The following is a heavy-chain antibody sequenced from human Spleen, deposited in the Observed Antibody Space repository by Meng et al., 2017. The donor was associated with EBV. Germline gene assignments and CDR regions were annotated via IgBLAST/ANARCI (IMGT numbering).Heavy chain of an antibody. CDR1: GYTFTTYA. D-gene: IGHD3-22*01. V-gene: IGHV1-3*01. Sequence: QAQLVQSGGEVMQPGASVKVSCKASGYTFTTYAMHWVCQAPGQRLEWMGWINADNGDTKYSQRFQGRVTITRDTSASTAYMELSSLRSEDTAVYYCARDLYDSIGSTFDYWGQGTLVTVSS. CDR2: INADNGDT. J-gene: IGHJ4*02. CDR3: ARDLYDSIGSTFDY.